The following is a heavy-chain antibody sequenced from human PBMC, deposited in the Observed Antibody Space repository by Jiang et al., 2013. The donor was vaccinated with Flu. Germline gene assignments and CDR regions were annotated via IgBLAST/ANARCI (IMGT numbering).Heavy chain of an antibody. J-gene: IGHJ4*02. Sequence: RLSCAASGFTFSPYWMHWVRQAPGKGLVWVSRINSDGSITNYADSVKGRFTISRDNAKNTLYLQMNSLRAEDTAVYYCARVEGWNKHADYWGQGTLVTVSS. D-gene: IGHD1/OR15-1a*01. CDR2: INSDGSIT. V-gene: IGHV3-74*01. CDR3: ARVEGWNKHADY. CDR1: GFTFSPYW.